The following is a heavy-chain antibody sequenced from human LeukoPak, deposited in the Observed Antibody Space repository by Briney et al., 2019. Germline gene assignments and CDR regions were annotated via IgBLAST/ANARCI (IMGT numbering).Heavy chain of an antibody. CDR2: IKQDGSEK. CDR3: ARGNDVDTAMAFDY. D-gene: IGHD5-18*01. J-gene: IGHJ4*02. Sequence: PGGSLRLSCAASGFTFSTYWMTWVRQAPGKGLEWVANIKQDGSEKYFMDSVKGRFTISRDNANNSLYLQMNSLRAEDTAVYYCARGNDVDTAMAFDYWGQGTLVTVSS. V-gene: IGHV3-7*01. CDR1: GFTFSTYW.